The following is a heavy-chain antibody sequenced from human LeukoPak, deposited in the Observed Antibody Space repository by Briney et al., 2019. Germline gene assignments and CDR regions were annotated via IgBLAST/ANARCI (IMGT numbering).Heavy chain of an antibody. CDR3: ARDGYYDFWSGYSYYFDY. CDR2: ISSSSSYI. J-gene: IGHJ4*02. V-gene: IGHV3-21*01. Sequence: PGGSLRLSCAASGFTFSSYSMNWVRQAPGKGLDWVSSISSSSSYIYYADSVKGRFTISRDNAKNSLYLQMNSLRAEDTAVYYCARDGYYDFWSGYSYYFDYWGQGTLVTVSS. D-gene: IGHD3-3*01. CDR1: GFTFSSYS.